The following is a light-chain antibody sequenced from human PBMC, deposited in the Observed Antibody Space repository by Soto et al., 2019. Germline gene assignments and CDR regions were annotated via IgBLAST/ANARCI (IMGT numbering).Light chain of an antibody. CDR2: EVT. V-gene: IGLV2-8*01. J-gene: IGLJ3*02. CDR1: SSDVGGYNY. Sequence: QSALTQPPSASGSPGQSVTISCTGTSSDVGGYNYVSWYQHHPGKAPKLMIYEVTKRPSGVPDRFSGSKSGNTASLTVSGLQAEDEADYYCNSYADSENWVFGGGTKLTVL. CDR3: NSYADSENWV.